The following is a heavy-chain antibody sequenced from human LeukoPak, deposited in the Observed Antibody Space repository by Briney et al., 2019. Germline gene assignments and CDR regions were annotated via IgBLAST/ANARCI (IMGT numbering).Heavy chain of an antibody. D-gene: IGHD6-13*01. CDR3: ARERAAAGIDY. V-gene: IGHV4-30-4*08. CDR2: IYYSGST. Sequence: SETLSLTCTVSGGSISSGDYYWSWIRQPPGKGLEWIGYIYYSGSTYYNPSPKSRVTVSVDTSKNQFSLKLSSVTAADTAVYYCARERAAAGIDYWGQGTLVTVSS. CDR1: GGSISSGDYY. J-gene: IGHJ4*02.